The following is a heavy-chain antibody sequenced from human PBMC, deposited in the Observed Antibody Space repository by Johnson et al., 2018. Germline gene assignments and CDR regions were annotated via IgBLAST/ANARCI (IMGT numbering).Heavy chain of an antibody. J-gene: IGHJ6*02. CDR1: GGSTSLYY. CDR2: IYSSGSA. D-gene: IGHD6-13*01. V-gene: IGHV4-59*01. CDR3: ASGTYGSSWGRMDV. Sequence: QVQLQESGPGLVKPSETLSLTCLVSGGSTSLYYWNWIRQPPGQGLEWIGHIYSSGSAAYTPSLKRRVTLSVDTSKNQFSLSLRSLPAADTAIYFCASGTYGSSWGRMDVWGQGTTVIVSS.